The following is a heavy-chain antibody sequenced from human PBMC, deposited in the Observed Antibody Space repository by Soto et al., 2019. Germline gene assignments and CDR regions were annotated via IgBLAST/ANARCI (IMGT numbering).Heavy chain of an antibody. CDR2: IIPIFGTA. CDR1: GGTFSSYA. J-gene: IGHJ6*02. V-gene: IGHV1-69*13. D-gene: IGHD6-6*01. CDR3: ARDVVAARLDPRNDYYYGMDV. Sequence: ASVKVSCKASGGTFSSYAISWVRQAPGQGLEWMGGIIPIFGTANYAQKFQGRVTITADESTSTAYMELSSLRSEDTAVYYCARDVVAARLDPRNDYYYGMDVWGQGTTVTVSS.